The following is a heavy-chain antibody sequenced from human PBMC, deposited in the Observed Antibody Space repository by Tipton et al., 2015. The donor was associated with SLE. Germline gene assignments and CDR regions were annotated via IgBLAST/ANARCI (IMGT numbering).Heavy chain of an antibody. CDR1: GFNFNRQA. CDR2: ISGSGGET. CDR3: ARSEMATITY. V-gene: IGHV3-23*01. Sequence: SLRLSCAASGFNFNRQAMTWARQAPGKGLEWVSVISGSGGETYYADSVKGRFAISRDISKNTLYLQMNSLRAEDTAVYYCARSEMATITYWGQGTLVTVSS. D-gene: IGHD5-24*01. J-gene: IGHJ4*02.